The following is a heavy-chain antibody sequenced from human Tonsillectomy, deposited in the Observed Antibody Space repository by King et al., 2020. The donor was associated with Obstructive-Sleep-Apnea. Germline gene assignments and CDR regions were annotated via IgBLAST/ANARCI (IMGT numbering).Heavy chain of an antibody. J-gene: IGHJ4*02. CDR3: ARVPGGNSFFNY. Sequence: VQLVESGGGLVQPGGSLRLSCAASGFTVSSNYMSWVRQAPGKGLEWVSVIYSGGSTYYADSVKGRFTISRDNSKNTLYLQMNSLRAEYTAVYYCARVPGGNSFFNYWGQGTLVTVSS. V-gene: IGHV3-66*01. CDR2: IYSGGST. D-gene: IGHD4-23*01. CDR1: GFTVSSNY.